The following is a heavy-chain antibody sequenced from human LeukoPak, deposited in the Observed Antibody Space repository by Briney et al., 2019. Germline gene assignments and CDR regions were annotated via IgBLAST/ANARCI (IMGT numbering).Heavy chain of an antibody. Sequence: PGGSLRLSCAASGFTFSSYAMHWVRQAPGKGLEWVAVISYDGSNKYYADSVKGRFTISRDNSKNTLYLQMNSLRAEDTAVYYCARYFDYWGQGTLVTVSS. J-gene: IGHJ4*02. CDR2: ISYDGSNK. CDR1: GFTFSSYA. CDR3: ARYFDY. V-gene: IGHV3-30-3*01.